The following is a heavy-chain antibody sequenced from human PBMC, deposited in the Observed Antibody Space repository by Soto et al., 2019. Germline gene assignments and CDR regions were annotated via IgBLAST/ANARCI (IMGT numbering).Heavy chain of an antibody. CDR1: GFTFSSYG. D-gene: IGHD6-19*01. Sequence: QVQLVESGGGVVQPGRSLRLSCAASGFTFSSYGMHWVRQAPGKGLEWVAVISYDGSNKYYADSVKGRFTISRDNSKTTLYLQMNSLRAEDTAVYYCAKDSDWSSGWYSLHAKRADYWGQGTLVTVSS. V-gene: IGHV3-30*18. J-gene: IGHJ4*02. CDR2: ISYDGSNK. CDR3: AKDSDWSSGWYSLHAKRADY.